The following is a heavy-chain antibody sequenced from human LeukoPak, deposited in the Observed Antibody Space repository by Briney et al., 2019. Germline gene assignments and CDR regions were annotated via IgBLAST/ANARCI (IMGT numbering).Heavy chain of an antibody. Sequence: GGSLRLSCTASGFTFSSYSMNWVRQAPGKGLEWVSLISTSSSYIYYADSVKGRFTISRDNAKNSLYLQMNTLTAADTAVYYCAKGRWALFDCWGQGTLVIVSS. CDR1: GFTFSSYS. CDR2: ISTSSSYI. J-gene: IGHJ4*02. D-gene: IGHD3-10*01. CDR3: AKGRWALFDC. V-gene: IGHV3-21*01.